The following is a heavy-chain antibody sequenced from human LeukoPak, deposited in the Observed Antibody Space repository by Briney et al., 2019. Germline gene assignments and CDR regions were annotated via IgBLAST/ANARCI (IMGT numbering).Heavy chain of an antibody. Sequence: SETLSLTCAVYGGSFSGYYWSWIRQPPGKGLEWIGEINHSGSTNYNPSLKSRVTISVDTSKNQFSLKLSSVTAADTAVYYCARGKKYYYGSGSRTYYFDYWGREPWSPSPQ. V-gene: IGHV4-34*01. CDR3: ARGKKYYYGSGSRTYYFDY. CDR2: INHSGST. J-gene: IGHJ4*02. CDR1: GGSFSGYY. D-gene: IGHD3-10*01.